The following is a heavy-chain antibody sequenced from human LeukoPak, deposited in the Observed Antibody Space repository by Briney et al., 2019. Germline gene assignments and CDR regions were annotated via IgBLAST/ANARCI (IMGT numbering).Heavy chain of an antibody. J-gene: IGHJ4*02. CDR3: AGATKWLAHDF. V-gene: IGHV3-53*01. CDR1: GFTVSDTY. CDR2: IFDAGRT. D-gene: IGHD6-19*01. Sequence: GRSLRLSCAASGFTVSDTYMSWVRQAAGKGWEWVSTIFDAGRTTYGDSVKGRLTVSRDTYKNTLFLQMKSLRADDTAVYYCAGATKWLAHDFWGQGTLVTVSS.